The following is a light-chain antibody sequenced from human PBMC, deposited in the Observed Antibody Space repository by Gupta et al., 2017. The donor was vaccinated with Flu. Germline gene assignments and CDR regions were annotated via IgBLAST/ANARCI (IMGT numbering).Light chain of an antibody. CDR1: SSNIGNNY. J-gene: IGLJ3*02. V-gene: IGLV1-51*02. Sequence: QSVLTQPPSVSAAPGQKVTISCSGSSSNIGNNYVSWYQHLPGTAPKLLIYENNKRPSGIPDRFSGSKSGTSATLGITGLQTGDEADYYCGTWDNGLTTNWLFGGGTKLTVL. CDR3: GTWDNGLTTNWL. CDR2: ENN.